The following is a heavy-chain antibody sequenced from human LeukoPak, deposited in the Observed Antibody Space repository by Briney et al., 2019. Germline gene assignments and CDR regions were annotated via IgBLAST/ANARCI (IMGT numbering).Heavy chain of an antibody. CDR2: ISSNGGST. CDR3: AGHCSSTSCPE. D-gene: IGHD2-2*01. V-gene: IGHV3-64*01. Sequence: GGSLRLSCAASGFTFSSYAMHWVRQAPGKGLEYVSAISSNGGSTYYANSVKGRFTISRDNSKNTLYLQMGSLRAEDMAVYYCAGHCSSTSCPEWGRGTMVTVSS. J-gene: IGHJ3*01. CDR1: GFTFSSYA.